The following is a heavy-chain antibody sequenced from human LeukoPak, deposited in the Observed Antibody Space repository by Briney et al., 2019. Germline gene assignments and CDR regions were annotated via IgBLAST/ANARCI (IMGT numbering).Heavy chain of an antibody. D-gene: IGHD6-13*01. V-gene: IGHV1-2*02. CDR2: INPNSGGT. J-gene: IGHJ4*02. CDR3: AGSMESSPPSSDY. CDR1: GYTFTGYY. Sequence: ASVKVSCKASGYTFTGYYMHWVRQAPGQGLEWMGWINPNSGGTNYAQKFQGRVTMTRDTSISTAYMELSRLRSDDTAVYYCAGSMESSPPSSDYWGQGTLVTVSS.